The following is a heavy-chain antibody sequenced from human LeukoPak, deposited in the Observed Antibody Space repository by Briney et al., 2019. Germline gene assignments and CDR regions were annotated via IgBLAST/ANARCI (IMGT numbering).Heavy chain of an antibody. CDR3: ATVREALGAAGTWFDP. V-gene: IGHV4-59*01. D-gene: IGHD6-13*01. Sequence: SETLSLTCSVSGGSIRSNFWTWIRRPPGKGLEWIGYIHHSGGANYNPSLKSRVTMSVDTSNNQLSLKLSSVSAADTAIYYCATVREALGAAGTWFDPWGHGTLVTVPS. CDR2: IHHSGGA. CDR1: GGSIRSNF. J-gene: IGHJ5*02.